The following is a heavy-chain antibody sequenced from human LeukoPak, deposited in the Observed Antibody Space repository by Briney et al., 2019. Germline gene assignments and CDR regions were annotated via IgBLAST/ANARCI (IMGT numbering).Heavy chain of an antibody. Sequence: PSETLSLTCTVSGGSISSYYWSWIRQPPGKGLEWIGYIYYSGSTNYNPSLKSRVTISVDTSKNQFSLKLSSVTAADTAVYYCARDLNLTGDAFDIWGQGTMVTVSS. CDR3: ARDLNLTGDAFDI. J-gene: IGHJ3*02. D-gene: IGHD7-27*01. V-gene: IGHV4-59*01. CDR1: GGSISSYY. CDR2: IYYSGST.